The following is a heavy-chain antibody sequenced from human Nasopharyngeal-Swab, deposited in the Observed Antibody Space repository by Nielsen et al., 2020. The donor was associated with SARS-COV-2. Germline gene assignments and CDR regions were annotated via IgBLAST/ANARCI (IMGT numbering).Heavy chain of an antibody. D-gene: IGHD6-6*01. CDR3: ARALSAARPDLMGWFDP. CDR2: INPSGGST. Sequence: ASVKVSCKASGYTFTSYYMHWVRQAPGQGLEWMGIINPSGGSTSYAQKFQGRVTMTRDTSTSTVYMVLSSLRSEDTAVYYCARALSAARPDLMGWFDPWGQGTLVTVSS. CDR1: GYTFTSYY. J-gene: IGHJ5*02. V-gene: IGHV1-46*01.